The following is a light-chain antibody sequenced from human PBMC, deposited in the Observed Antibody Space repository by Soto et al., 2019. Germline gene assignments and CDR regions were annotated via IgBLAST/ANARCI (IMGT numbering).Light chain of an antibody. V-gene: IGKV2-30*01. CDR2: KVS. CDR3: QQYGSSPPIT. CDR1: QSLVYTDGNTY. J-gene: IGKJ5*01. Sequence: DVVLTQSPLSLPVTLLQPASISCXPSQSLVYTDGNTYLYWFQQRPGQSPRRLIYKVSNRDSGVPDRFSGSGSATDFTLTISRLEPEDFAVYYCQQYGSSPPITFGQGTRLEIK.